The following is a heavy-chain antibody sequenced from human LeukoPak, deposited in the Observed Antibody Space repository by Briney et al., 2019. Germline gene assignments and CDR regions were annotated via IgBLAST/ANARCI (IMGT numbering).Heavy chain of an antibody. V-gene: IGHV3-21*04. Sequence: GGSLRLSCAASGFTFSSYSMNWVRQAPGKGLEWVSSISSSSYIYYADSVKGRFTISRDNSKNTLYLQMNSLRAEDTAVYYCAKDPTVVTPGFDYWGQGTLVTVSS. J-gene: IGHJ4*02. CDR2: ISSSSYI. D-gene: IGHD4-23*01. CDR1: GFTFSSYS. CDR3: AKDPTVVTPGFDY.